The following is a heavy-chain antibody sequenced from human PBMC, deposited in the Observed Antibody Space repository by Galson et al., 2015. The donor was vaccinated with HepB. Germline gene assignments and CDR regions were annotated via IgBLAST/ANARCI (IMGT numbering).Heavy chain of an antibody. CDR1: GYTLTELS. Sequence: SVKVSCKVSGYTLTELSMHWVRQAPGKGLEWMGGFDPEDGETIYAQKFQGRVTMTEDTSTDTAYMELSSLRSEDTAVYYCATDRDPYYYDSSGYSFDHWGQGTLVTVSS. D-gene: IGHD3-22*01. CDR2: FDPEDGET. J-gene: IGHJ4*02. CDR3: ATDRDPYYYDSSGYSFDH. V-gene: IGHV1-24*01.